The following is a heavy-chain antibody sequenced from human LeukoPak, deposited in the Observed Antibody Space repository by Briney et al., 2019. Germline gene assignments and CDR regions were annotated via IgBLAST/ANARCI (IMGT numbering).Heavy chain of an antibody. CDR3: TRDIDYYGSGSYLADY. CDR2: IRSKAYGGTT. Sequence: GGSLRLSCTASGFTFGDYAMSWFRQAPGKGLEWVGFIRSKAYGGTTEYAAAVKGRFTISRDDSKSIAYLQMNGLKTEDTAVYYCTRDIDYYGSGSYLADYWGQGTLVTVSS. D-gene: IGHD3-10*01. CDR1: GFTFGDYA. V-gene: IGHV3-49*03. J-gene: IGHJ4*02.